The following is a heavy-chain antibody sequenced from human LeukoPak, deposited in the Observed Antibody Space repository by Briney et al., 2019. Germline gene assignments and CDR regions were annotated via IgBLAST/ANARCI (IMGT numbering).Heavy chain of an antibody. D-gene: IGHD6-19*01. J-gene: IGHJ6*03. CDR1: GGTFSSYA. Sequence: SVKVSCKDSGGTFSSYAISWVRHAPGQGLEWMGGIIPIFGTANYAQKFQGRVTITADESTSTAYMELSSLRSEDTAVYYCARVAVAGIAWYYYYMDVWGKGTTVTVSS. CDR3: ARVAVAGIAWYYYYMDV. CDR2: IIPIFGTA. V-gene: IGHV1-69*13.